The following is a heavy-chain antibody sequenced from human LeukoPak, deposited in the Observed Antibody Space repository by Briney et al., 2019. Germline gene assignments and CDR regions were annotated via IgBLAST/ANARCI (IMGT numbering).Heavy chain of an antibody. Sequence: ASETLSLXCAVSGYSISSGYYWGWIRQPPGKGLEWIGSIYHSRSTYYNPSLKSRVTISVDTSKDQFSLKLSSVTAADTAAYYCARRWGWYFDYWGQGTLVTVSS. CDR1: GYSISSGYY. V-gene: IGHV4-38-2*01. CDR2: IYHSRST. J-gene: IGHJ4*02. D-gene: IGHD3-16*01. CDR3: ARRWGWYFDY.